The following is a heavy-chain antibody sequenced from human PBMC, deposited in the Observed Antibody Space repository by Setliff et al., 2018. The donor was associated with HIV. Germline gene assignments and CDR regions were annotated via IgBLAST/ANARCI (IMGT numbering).Heavy chain of an antibody. CDR3: ARVGSYWSTFDY. D-gene: IGHD1-26*01. CDR2: INTETGNP. J-gene: IGHJ4*02. V-gene: IGHV7-4-1*02. CDR1: GYTLTTFG. Sequence: ASVKVSCKASGYTLTTFGISWVRQAPGQGLEWMGRINTETGNPMYAQGFTGRFVFSLDTSVSTAYLQISSLKTEDTAMYYCARVGSYWSTFDYWGQGALVTVS.